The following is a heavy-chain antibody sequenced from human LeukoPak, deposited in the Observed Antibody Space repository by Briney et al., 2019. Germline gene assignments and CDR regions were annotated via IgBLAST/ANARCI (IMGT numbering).Heavy chain of an antibody. CDR3: ARGGYYDSSGYTDY. J-gene: IGHJ4*02. Sequence: PSETLSLTCAVSGGSISSSNWRSWGRQPPGQGLEWIGEIYHSGSTNYNPSLKSRVTISVDKSKNQFSLKLSSVPAADTAVYYCARGGYYDSSGYTDYWGQGTLVTVSS. CDR2: IYHSGST. D-gene: IGHD3-22*01. CDR1: GGSISSSNW. V-gene: IGHV4-4*02.